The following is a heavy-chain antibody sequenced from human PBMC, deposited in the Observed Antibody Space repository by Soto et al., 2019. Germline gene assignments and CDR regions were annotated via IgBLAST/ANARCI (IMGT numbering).Heavy chain of an antibody. CDR3: ARDGTSRYDY. CDR1: GFTFSSYR. Sequence: LGGSLRLSCAASGFTFSSYRMHWVRQAPGKGLVWVSRINDDGITTSDADSVKGRFTISRDNAKNTLYLQMNSLRVEDTAVYYCARDGTSRYDYWGQGTLVTVSS. J-gene: IGHJ4*02. CDR2: INDDGITT. V-gene: IGHV3-74*01. D-gene: IGHD2-2*01.